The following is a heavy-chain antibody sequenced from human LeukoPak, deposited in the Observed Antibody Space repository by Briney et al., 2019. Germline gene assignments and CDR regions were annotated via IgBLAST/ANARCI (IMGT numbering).Heavy chain of an antibody. J-gene: IGHJ4*02. Sequence: PGGSLRLSCAAPGFTFNTYAMSWVRQAPGKGLEWVSAISGSGGSTYYADSVKGRFIISRDNSKNTLYLQMNSLRAEDTAVYYCAKDLAYSSGGVDYWGQGTLVTVSS. CDR3: AKDLAYSSGGVDY. CDR2: ISGSGGST. V-gene: IGHV3-23*01. CDR1: GFTFNTYA. D-gene: IGHD6-19*01.